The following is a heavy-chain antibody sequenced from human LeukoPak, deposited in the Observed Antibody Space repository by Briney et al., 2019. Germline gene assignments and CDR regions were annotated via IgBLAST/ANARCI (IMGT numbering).Heavy chain of an antibody. D-gene: IGHD1-26*01. J-gene: IGHJ4*02. CDR2: INPNSGGT. V-gene: IGHV1-2*02. CDR1: GYTLTELS. Sequence: ASVKVSCKVSGYTLTELSMHWVRQAPGQGLEWMGWINPNSGGTNYAQKFQGRVTMTRDTSISTAYMELSRLRSDDTAVYYCARGGVGATNVDYWGQGTLVTVSS. CDR3: ARGGVGATNVDY.